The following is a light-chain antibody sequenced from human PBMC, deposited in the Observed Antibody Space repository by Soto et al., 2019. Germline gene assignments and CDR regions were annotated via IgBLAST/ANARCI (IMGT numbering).Light chain of an antibody. V-gene: IGKV1-5*03. CDR3: QQYGA. CDR2: KSS. Sequence: DIQITQSPSTLSASVGERFTITCRASASISSWLAWYQQQPGKAPKLLIYKSSILENGVPSRFSGGGSGTEFTLTISSLQPDDFATYYCQQYGAFGQGTKVDIK. J-gene: IGKJ1*01. CDR1: ASISSW.